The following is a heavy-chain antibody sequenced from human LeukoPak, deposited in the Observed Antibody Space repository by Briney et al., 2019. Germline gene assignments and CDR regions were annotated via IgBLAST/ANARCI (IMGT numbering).Heavy chain of an antibody. CDR2: IYYSGST. V-gene: IGHV4-61*01. CDR1: GGSVSSGSYY. D-gene: IGHD6-13*01. Sequence: TSETLSLTCTVSGGSVSSGSYYWSWIRQPPGKGLEWIGYIYYSGSTNYNPSLKSRVTISVDTSKNQFSLKLSSVTAADTAVYYCARESSGDIAAAGTFGYWGQGTLVTVSS. J-gene: IGHJ4*02. CDR3: ARESSGDIAAAGTFGY.